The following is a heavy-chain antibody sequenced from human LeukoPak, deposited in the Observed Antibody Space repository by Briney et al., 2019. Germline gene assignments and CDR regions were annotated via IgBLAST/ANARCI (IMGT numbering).Heavy chain of an antibody. CDR2: IYYSGST. Sequence: SETLSLTCTVSGGSISSYYWSWIRQPPGKGLEWIGSIYYSGSTYYNPSLKSRVTISVDTSKNQFSLKLSSVTAADTAVYYCARREPAEGSFDYWGQGTLVTVSS. CDR3: ARREPAEGSFDY. J-gene: IGHJ4*02. CDR1: GGSISSYY. V-gene: IGHV4-39*01.